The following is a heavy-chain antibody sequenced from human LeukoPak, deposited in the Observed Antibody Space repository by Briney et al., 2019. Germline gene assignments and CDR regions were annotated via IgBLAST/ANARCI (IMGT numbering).Heavy chain of an antibody. CDR2: ISDDGRNK. CDR3: AKRPSDYGDCVTYFDY. J-gene: IGHJ4*02. D-gene: IGHD4-17*01. Sequence: GGSLRLSCAASGFSFISYGMHWVRQAPGKGLEWVGVISDDGRNKNYADSVKGRFTISRDNSKDTLYLQMNSLRDEDTAVYYYAKRPSDYGDCVTYFDYWGQGTLVTVSS. V-gene: IGHV3-30*18. CDR1: GFSFISYG.